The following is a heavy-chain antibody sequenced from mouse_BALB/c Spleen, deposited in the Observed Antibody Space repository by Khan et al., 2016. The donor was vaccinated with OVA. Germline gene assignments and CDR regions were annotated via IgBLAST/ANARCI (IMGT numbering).Heavy chain of an antibody. V-gene: IGHV1S137*01. CDR3: ARSGKFAY. J-gene: IGHJ3*01. CDR2: ISSYYGFP. Sequence: QVQLQQSGAELVRPGVSLKISCKGSGYTFTDYAMHWVKQSHAKSLEWIGVISSYYGFPNYNQKFKGKATMTVDRSSSTAYLELARLTSEDSASYYCARSGKFAYWGQGTLVTVSA. CDR1: GYTFTDYA. D-gene: IGHD1-3*01.